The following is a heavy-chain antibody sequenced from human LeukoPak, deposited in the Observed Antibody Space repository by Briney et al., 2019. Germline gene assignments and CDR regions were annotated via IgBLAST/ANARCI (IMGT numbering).Heavy chain of an antibody. D-gene: IGHD5-18*01. V-gene: IGHV4-39*07. CDR2: IYYRGST. CDR1: GASISSGSYY. J-gene: IGHJ4*02. CDR3: ARGRDSYGYQSVYYFDY. Sequence: SETLSLTCTVSGASISSGSYYWGWIRQPPGKGLEWIASIYYRGSTYDNPSLRSRVTISVDTSKNQFSLKLGSVTAADTAVYYCARGRDSYGYQSVYYFDYWGQGTLVTVSS.